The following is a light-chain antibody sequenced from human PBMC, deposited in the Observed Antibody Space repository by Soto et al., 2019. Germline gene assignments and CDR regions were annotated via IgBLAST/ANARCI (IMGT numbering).Light chain of an antibody. CDR1: QSVSSN. V-gene: IGKV3-20*01. Sequence: EIVMTQSPATLSVSPGERATLSCRASQSVSSNLAWYQQKPGQAPRLLISDVSSRATGIPDRFSGSGSGTDFTLTISRLEPEDFAVYYCQQYGSSPFTFGPGTKVDIK. CDR3: QQYGSSPFT. CDR2: DVS. J-gene: IGKJ3*01.